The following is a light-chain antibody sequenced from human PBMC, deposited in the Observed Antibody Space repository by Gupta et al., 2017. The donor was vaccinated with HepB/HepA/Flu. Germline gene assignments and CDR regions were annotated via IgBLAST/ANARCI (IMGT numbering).Light chain of an antibody. J-gene: IGLJ3*02. V-gene: IGLV2-14*03. CDR2: DVS. CDR3: FSFTSSSTWV. CDR1: SSDVGGYNY. Sequence: FPLIQPAPSSGPPGKWITISCMGTSSDVGGYNYVSWYQQHPGKAPKLMIYDVSNRPSEVSNRFSGSKSGNTASLIISGLQAEDEADYYCFSFTSSSTWVFGGGTKLTVL.